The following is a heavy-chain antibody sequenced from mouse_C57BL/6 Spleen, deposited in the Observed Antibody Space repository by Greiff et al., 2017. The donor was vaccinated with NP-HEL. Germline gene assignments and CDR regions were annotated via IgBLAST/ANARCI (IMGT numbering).Heavy chain of an antibody. CDR2: IWRGGST. CDR3: AKRGNGYDEAFAY. CDR1: GFSLTSYG. J-gene: IGHJ3*01. D-gene: IGHD2-2*01. V-gene: IGHV2-5*01. Sequence: VQLQQSGPGLVQPSQSLSITCTVSGFSLTSYGVHWVRPSPGKGLEWLGVIWRGGSTDYNAAFMSRLSITKDNSKSQVFFKMNSLQADDTAIYYCAKRGNGYDEAFAYWGQGTLVTVSA.